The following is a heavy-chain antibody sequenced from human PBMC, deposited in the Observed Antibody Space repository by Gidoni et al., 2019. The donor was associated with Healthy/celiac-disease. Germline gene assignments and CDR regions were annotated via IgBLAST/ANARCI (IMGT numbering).Heavy chain of an antibody. CDR3: AKVQARVYYYYGMDV. V-gene: IGHV3-23*01. J-gene: IGHJ6*02. CDR1: GFTFSSYA. Sequence: EVQLLESGGGLVQPGGSLRLSCAASGFTFSSYAMSWVRQAPGKGLGWVAAISGSGGSTYYADSVKGRFTISRDNSKNPLYLQMNSLRAEDTAVYYCAKVQARVYYYYGMDVWGQGTTVTVSS. CDR2: ISGSGGST.